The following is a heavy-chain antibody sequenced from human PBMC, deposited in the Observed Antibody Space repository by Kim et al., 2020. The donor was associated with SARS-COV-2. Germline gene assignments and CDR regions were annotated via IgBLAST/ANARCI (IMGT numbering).Heavy chain of an antibody. D-gene: IGHD6-19*01. CDR3: RVAGPTPDY. CDR1: GFTFSSYG. V-gene: IGHV3-30*03. J-gene: IGHJ4*02. Sequence: GGSLRLSCAASGFTFSSYGMHWVRQAPGKGLEWVAVISYDGSNKYYADSVKGRFTISRDNSKNTLYLQMNSLRAEDTAVYYCRVAGPTPDYWGQGTLVTVSS. CDR2: ISYDGSNK.